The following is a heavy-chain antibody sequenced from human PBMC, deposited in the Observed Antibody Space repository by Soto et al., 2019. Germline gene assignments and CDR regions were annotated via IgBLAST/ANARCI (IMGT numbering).Heavy chain of an antibody. CDR2: ISSSGSTI. V-gene: IGHV3-11*01. Sequence: GXSLSLSCAASGFTFSDYYMSWIRQAPVKGLEWVSYISSSGSTIYYADSVKGRFTISRDNAKNSLYLQMNSLRAEDTAVYYCARDYYDFWSGYLVDAFDIWGQGTMVTVSS. J-gene: IGHJ3*02. CDR1: GFTFSDYY. D-gene: IGHD3-3*01. CDR3: ARDYYDFWSGYLVDAFDI.